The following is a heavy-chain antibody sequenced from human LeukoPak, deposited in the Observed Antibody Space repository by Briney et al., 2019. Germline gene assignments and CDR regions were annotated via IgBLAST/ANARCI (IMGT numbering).Heavy chain of an antibody. Sequence: GGSLRLSCAASGFTVSSNYVSWVRQAPGKGLEWVSSINNRGGTYYADSVRGRFTISRDNSKNTLYLQLNSLRAEDTAVYYCAKRDTSGFFYFADWGQGTLVTVSS. CDR2: INNRGGT. CDR1: GFTVSSNY. J-gene: IGHJ4*02. CDR3: AKRDTSGFFYFAD. V-gene: IGHV3-53*01. D-gene: IGHD6-19*01.